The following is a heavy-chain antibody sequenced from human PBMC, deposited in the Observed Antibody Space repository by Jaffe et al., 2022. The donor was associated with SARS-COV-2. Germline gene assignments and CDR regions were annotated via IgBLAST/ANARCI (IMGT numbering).Heavy chain of an antibody. CDR1: GGSISSSSYY. Sequence: QLQLQESGPGLVKPSETLSLTCTVSGGSISSSSYYWGWIRQPPGKGLEWIGSIYYSGSTYYNPSLKSRVTISVDTSKNQFSLKLSSVTAADTAVYYCASGAFLSWPAQWYDYWGQGTLVTVSS. V-gene: IGHV4-39*01. D-gene: IGHD6-19*01. CDR2: IYYSGST. CDR3: ASGAFLSWPAQWYDY. J-gene: IGHJ4*02.